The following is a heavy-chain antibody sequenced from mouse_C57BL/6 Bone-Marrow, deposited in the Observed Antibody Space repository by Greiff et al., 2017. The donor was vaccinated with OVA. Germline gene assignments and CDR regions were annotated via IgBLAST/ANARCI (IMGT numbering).Heavy chain of an antibody. V-gene: IGHV1-76*01. J-gene: IGHJ2*01. CDR3: ARGGPFDD. CDR1: GYTFTDYY. CDR2: IYPGSGNT. Sequence: ESGAELVRPGASVTLSCKASGYTFTDYYINWVKQRPGQGLEWIARIYPGSGNTYYNEKFKGKATLTAEKSSSTAYMQLSSLTSEDSAVYFCARGGPFDDWGKGTTLTVSS.